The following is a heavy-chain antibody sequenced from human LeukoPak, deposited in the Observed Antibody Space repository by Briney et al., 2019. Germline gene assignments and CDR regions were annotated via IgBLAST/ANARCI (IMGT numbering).Heavy chain of an antibody. CDR2: IWYDGSNK. V-gene: IGHV3-33*01. Sequence: GGSLRLSCAASGFTFSSYDMHWVRQAPGKGLDWVAFIWYDGSNKYHTDSVKGRFTISRDNSKNTLYLQMNSLRAEDTAVYYCARDLPATTYYFDYWGQGTLVTVSS. J-gene: IGHJ4*02. D-gene: IGHD4-17*01. CDR3: ARDLPATTYYFDY. CDR1: GFTFSSYD.